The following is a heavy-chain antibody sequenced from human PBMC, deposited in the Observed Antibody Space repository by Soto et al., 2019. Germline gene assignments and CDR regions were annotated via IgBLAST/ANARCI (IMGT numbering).Heavy chain of an antibody. CDR3: AKDRSHYDFWSGYYTGWFDP. Sequence: GGSLRLSCAASGFTFSSYAMSWVRQAPGKGLEWVSAISGSGGSTYYADSVKGRFTISRDNSKNTLYLQMNSLRAEDAAVYYCAKDRSHYDFWSGYYTGWFDPWGQGTLVTVS. CDR1: GFTFSSYA. D-gene: IGHD3-3*01. V-gene: IGHV3-23*01. J-gene: IGHJ5*02. CDR2: ISGSGGST.